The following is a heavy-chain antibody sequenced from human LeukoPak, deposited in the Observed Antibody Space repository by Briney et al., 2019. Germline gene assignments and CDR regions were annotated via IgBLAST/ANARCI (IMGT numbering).Heavy chain of an antibody. CDR2: MNPNSGNT. CDR1: GFTFTSYG. J-gene: IGHJ2*01. CDR3: ARFRSGINWYFDL. V-gene: IGHV1-8*01. D-gene: IGHD2-15*01. Sequence: EASVKVSCKASGFTFTSYGIDWVRQATGQGLEWMGWMNPNSGNTGYAQKFQGRVTMTRNTSISTANMELSSLRSEDTAVYYCARFRSGINWYFDLWGRGTLVTVSS.